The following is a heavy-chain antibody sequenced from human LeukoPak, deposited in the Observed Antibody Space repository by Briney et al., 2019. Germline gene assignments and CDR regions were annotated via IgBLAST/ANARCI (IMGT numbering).Heavy chain of an antibody. Sequence: GGSLRLSCEVSGLTFRNYWMSWVRQAPGKGLEWVANIKQDGSEKYYVDSVKGRFTISRDNAKKSLYLQMNSLRAEDTAVYYCARETEMANLDYWGQGTLVTVSS. CDR2: IKQDGSEK. CDR3: ARETEMANLDY. V-gene: IGHV3-7*04. J-gene: IGHJ4*02. D-gene: IGHD5-24*01. CDR1: GLTFRNYW.